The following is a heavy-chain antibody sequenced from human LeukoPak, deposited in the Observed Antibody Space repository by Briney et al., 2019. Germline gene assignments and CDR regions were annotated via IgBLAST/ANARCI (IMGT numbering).Heavy chain of an antibody. CDR1: GGSISDYY. CDR2: INTSGTT. J-gene: IGHJ5*02. CDR3: ARGLSHVYDFNWFDP. V-gene: IGHV4-4*07. D-gene: IGHD2/OR15-2a*01. Sequence: SETLSLTCTVSGGSISDYYLAWIRQPAGKALEWIGRINTSGTTRYNPSLQSRVTLSMDSSNSQFSLHLTSVTAADTAVYYCARGLSHVYDFNWFDPWGQGILVNVSS.